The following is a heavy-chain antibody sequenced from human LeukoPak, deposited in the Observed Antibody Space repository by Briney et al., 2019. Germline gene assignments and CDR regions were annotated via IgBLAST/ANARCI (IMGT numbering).Heavy chain of an antibody. D-gene: IGHD3-22*01. V-gene: IGHV1-69*05. CDR3: ASGYYYDSSGYSYYFDY. CDR2: IIPIFGTA. J-gene: IGHJ4*02. CDR1: GGTFISYA. Sequence: SVKVSCKASGGTFISYAISWVRQAPGQGLEWMGRIIPIFGTANYAQKFQGRVTITTDESTSTAYMELSSLRSEDTAVYYCASGYYYDSSGYSYYFDYWGQGTLVTVAS.